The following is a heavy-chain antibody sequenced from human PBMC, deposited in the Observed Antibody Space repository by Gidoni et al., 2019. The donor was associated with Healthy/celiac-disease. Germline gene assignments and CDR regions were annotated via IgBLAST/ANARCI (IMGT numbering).Heavy chain of an antibody. Sequence: QLQLQESGPGLVKPSETLSLTCTVSGGSISRSSYYWGWIRQPPGKGLEWIGSIYYSGSTYYNPSLKSRVTISVDTSKNQFSLKLSSVTAADTAVYYCASEGDFWSGYSYYWYFDLWGRGTLVTVSS. J-gene: IGHJ2*01. D-gene: IGHD3-3*01. CDR1: GGSISRSSYY. CDR3: ASEGDFWSGYSYYWYFDL. V-gene: IGHV4-39*01. CDR2: IYYSGST.